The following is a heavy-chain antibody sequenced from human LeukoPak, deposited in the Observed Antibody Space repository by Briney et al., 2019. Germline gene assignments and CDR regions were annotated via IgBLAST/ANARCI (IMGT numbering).Heavy chain of an antibody. J-gene: IGHJ4*02. CDR1: GGSISSYY. V-gene: IGHV4-4*07. CDR3: VILPATDTYYYDNRGYYRPGVH. CDR2: IYTSGST. D-gene: IGHD3-22*01. Sequence: SETLSLTCTVSGGSISSYYWSWIRQPAGKGLEWIGRIYTSGSTNYNPSLKSRVTMSVDTSENQFSLKLSSATAADTAVYYCVILPATDTYYYDNRGYYRPGVHWGQGTLVTVSS.